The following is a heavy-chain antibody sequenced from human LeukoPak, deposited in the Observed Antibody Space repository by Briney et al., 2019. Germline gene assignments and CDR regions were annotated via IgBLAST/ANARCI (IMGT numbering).Heavy chain of an antibody. CDR3: ARDRLIVGATGWFDP. Sequence: WGSLRLSCEASGFTFSSYWMSWVRQAPGKGLEWVANIKQDGSEKYYVDSVKGRFTISRDNAKNSLYLQMNSLRAEDTAVYYCARDRLIVGATGWFDPWGQGTLVTVSS. CDR2: IKQDGSEK. J-gene: IGHJ5*02. V-gene: IGHV3-7*01. CDR1: GFTFSSYW. D-gene: IGHD1-26*01.